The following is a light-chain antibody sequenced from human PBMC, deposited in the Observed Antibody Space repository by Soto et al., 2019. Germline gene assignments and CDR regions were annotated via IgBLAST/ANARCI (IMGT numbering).Light chain of an antibody. CDR1: SSDVGGYNY. CDR3: SSHLGSNKMNVV. J-gene: IGLJ2*01. Sequence: QSALTQPPSASGSPGQSVAISCTGTSSDVGGYNYVSWYQQHPGKTPKLIIYEVTQRHSGVPDRFSGTKSGNTASLTVSGLQAEDEADYYCSSHLGSNKMNVVFGGGTKLTVL. V-gene: IGLV2-8*01. CDR2: EVT.